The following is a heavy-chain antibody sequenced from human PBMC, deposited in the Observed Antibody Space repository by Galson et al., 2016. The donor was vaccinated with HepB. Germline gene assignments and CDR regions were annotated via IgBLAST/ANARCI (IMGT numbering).Heavy chain of an antibody. CDR1: GFRFSDHY. J-gene: IGHJ6*02. D-gene: IGHD5-18*01. V-gene: IGHV3-11*01. CDR3: ARDPDTSSKVDV. CDR2: ISSGGSPS. Sequence: SLRLSCAASGFRFSDHYMSWIRQVPGKGLESIARISSGGSPSYYAESVRGRFTISRDNSKNSLYLRLNSLRAEDTAVYYCARDPDTSSKVDVWGQGTSVIVSS.